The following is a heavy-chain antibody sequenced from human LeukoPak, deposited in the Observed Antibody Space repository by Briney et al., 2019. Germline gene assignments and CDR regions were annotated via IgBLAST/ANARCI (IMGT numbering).Heavy chain of an antibody. CDR1: GFTFSSYS. CDR2: ISSSSSYI. J-gene: IGHJ4*02. D-gene: IGHD5-12*01. Sequence: GGSLRLSCAASGFTFSSYSMYWVRQAPGKGLEWVSSISSSSSYIYYADSVKGRFTISRDNAKNSLYLQMNSLRAEDTAVYYCARVDSGYSGYGPFLNWGQGTLVTVSS. V-gene: IGHV3-21*01. CDR3: ARVDSGYSGYGPFLN.